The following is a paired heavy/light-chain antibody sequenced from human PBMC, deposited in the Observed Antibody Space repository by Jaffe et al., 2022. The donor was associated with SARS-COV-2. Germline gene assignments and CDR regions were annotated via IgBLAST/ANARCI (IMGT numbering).Heavy chain of an antibody. D-gene: IGHD6-13*01. CDR2: IHYSGTT. CDR1: GGSISSSTYY. V-gene: IGHV4-39*01. CDR3: ARHYRGLDGSSWTDDH. J-gene: IGHJ5*02. Sequence: QLQLQESGPGLVKPSETLSLTCTVSGGSISSSTYYWGWIRQPPGKGLEWIGSIHYSGTTYYNPSLKSRVTISVDTSKNQFSLKLSSLTAADTAVYFCARHYRGLDGSSWTDDHWGQGTLVTVSS.
Light chain of an antibody. V-gene: IGKV1-12*01. Sequence: DIQMTQSPSSVFASVGDTVTFTCRASQDISNWLAWYQQKPGKAPKLLIYAASRLQSAVPSRFSGSGSGTDFTLTISSLQPEDFATYYCQQANSFPLTFGGGTKVGIK. CDR3: QQANSFPLT. CDR1: QDISNW. J-gene: IGKJ4*01. CDR2: AAS.